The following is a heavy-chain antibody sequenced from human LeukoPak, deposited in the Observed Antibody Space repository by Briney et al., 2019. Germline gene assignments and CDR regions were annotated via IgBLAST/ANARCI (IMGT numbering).Heavy chain of an antibody. CDR1: GGTFSSYA. D-gene: IGHD5-12*01. CDR3: ARSPRGYSGYDWKYYFDY. J-gene: IGHJ4*02. Sequence: GSSVKVSCKASGGTFSSYAISWVRQAPGQGLEWMGGIIPIFGTANYAQKFQGRVTTTADESTSTAYMELSSLRSEDTAVYYCARSPRGYSGYDWKYYFDYWGQGTLVTVSS. V-gene: IGHV1-69*01. CDR2: IIPIFGTA.